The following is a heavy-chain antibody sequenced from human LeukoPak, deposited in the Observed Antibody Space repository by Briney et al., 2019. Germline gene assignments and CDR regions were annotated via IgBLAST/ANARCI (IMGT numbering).Heavy chain of an antibody. J-gene: IGHJ4*02. D-gene: IGHD3-22*01. CDR2: IYYSGSA. CDR1: GASVSRGSYY. V-gene: IGHV4-61*01. Sequence: SQTLSLTCTVSGASVSRGSYYWSWIRQPPGKGLEWIGYIYYSGSATYNPSLKGRVTISVDMSKNQFSLKLSSVTAADTAVYYCARALRGNYYDSSGYAFDYWGQGTLVTVSS. CDR3: ARALRGNYYDSSGYAFDY.